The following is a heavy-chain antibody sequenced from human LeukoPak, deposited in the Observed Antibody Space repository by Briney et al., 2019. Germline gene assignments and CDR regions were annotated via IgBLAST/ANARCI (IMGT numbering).Heavy chain of an antibody. Sequence: GGSLRPSCVASGSTFSSDAMTWVRQAPGKGLEWVAGIIGGGGASTYYADSAKGPFTVSRDNSRNTVYLQMNRLRAEDTALYYCAKDWHFDLWGRGTLVTVSS. J-gene: IGHJ2*01. V-gene: IGHV3-23*01. CDR1: GSTFSSDA. CDR3: AKDWHFDL. CDR2: IIGGGGAST.